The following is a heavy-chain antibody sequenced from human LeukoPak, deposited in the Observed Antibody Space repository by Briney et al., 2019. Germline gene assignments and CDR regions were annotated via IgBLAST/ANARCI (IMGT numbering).Heavy chain of an antibody. J-gene: IGHJ5*02. CDR3: AKENYDYVWGSYRSGPSWFDP. D-gene: IGHD3-16*02. Sequence: GGSLRLSCAASGFTFNRYGMHWVRQAPGKGLEWVSAISGSGGSTYYADSVKGRFTISRDNSKNTLYLQMNSLRAEDTAVYYCAKENYDYVWGSYRSGPSWFDPWGQGTLVTVSS. CDR2: ISGSGGST. V-gene: IGHV3-23*01. CDR1: GFTFNRYG.